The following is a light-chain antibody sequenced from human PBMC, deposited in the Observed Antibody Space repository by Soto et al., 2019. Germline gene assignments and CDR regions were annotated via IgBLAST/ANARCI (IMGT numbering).Light chain of an antibody. CDR3: QQRTNWPLT. CDR2: DAS. Sequence: EIVLTQSPATLSFSPGERATLSCRASQSVDKYLVWYQQKPGQAPRLLIYDASSRATGIPARFSGSGSGTDFNLTITSLEPEDFAVYYCQQRTNWPLTFGGGTKLEIK. V-gene: IGKV3-11*01. J-gene: IGKJ4*01. CDR1: QSVDKY.